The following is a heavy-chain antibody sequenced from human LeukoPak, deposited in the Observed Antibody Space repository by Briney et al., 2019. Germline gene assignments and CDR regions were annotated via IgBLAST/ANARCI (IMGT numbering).Heavy chain of an antibody. CDR3: ARRRASYSDSSGYYYGGWFDP. V-gene: IGHV3-21*01. CDR1: GFKFSSYS. CDR2: ISSSSSYI. J-gene: IGHJ5*02. Sequence: GGSLRLSCAASGFKFSSYSMKWVRQAPGKGLEWVSFISSSSSYIYYADSLKGRFTISRDNAKNSLYLQMNSLRAEDTAVYYCARRRASYSDSSGYYYGGWFDPWGQGTLVTVSS. D-gene: IGHD3-22*01.